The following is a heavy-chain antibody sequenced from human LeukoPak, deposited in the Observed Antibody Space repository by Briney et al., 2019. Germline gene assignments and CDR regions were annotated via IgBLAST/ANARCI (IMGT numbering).Heavy chain of an antibody. J-gene: IGHJ4*02. D-gene: IGHD6-13*01. CDR3: ARHRVFGFLAAGTLGYFDY. CDR1: GGSISSSSYY. CDR2: IYYSGST. V-gene: IGHV4-39*01. Sequence: SETLSLTCTVSGGSISSSSYYWGWIRQPPGKGLEWIGSIYYSGSTYYNPSLKSRVTISVDTSKNQFSLKLSSVTAADTAVYYCARHRVFGFLAAGTLGYFDYWGQGTLVTVSS.